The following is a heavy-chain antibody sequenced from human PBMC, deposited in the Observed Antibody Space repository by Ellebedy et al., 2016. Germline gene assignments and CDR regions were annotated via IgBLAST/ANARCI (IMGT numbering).Heavy chain of an antibody. CDR1: GFTFSRYW. V-gene: IGHV3-7*01. CDR3: ARETVLVPAAIVSDLTTRYFYYNGMDV. Sequence: GESLKISCAASGFTFSRYWMSWVRQAPGKGLEWVANIKQDGSERYYVDSVKGRFTISRDDAKKSLYLQMNSLRAEDTAVYYCARETVLVPAAIVSDLTTRYFYYNGMDVWGQGTTVTVSS. D-gene: IGHD2-2*01. CDR2: IKQDGSER. J-gene: IGHJ6*02.